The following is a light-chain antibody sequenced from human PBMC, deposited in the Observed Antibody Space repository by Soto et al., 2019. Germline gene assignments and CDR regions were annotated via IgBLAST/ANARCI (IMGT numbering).Light chain of an antibody. Sequence: QSALTQPASVSGSPGQSITTSCTGTSSDVGGYNYVSWYQQHPGKAPKLMIYDVSNRPSGVSNRFSGSKSGNTASLTISGLQAEDEADYYCSSYTSSSTPVYVFGTGTKLTVL. V-gene: IGLV2-14*01. J-gene: IGLJ1*01. CDR2: DVS. CDR1: SSDVGGYNY. CDR3: SSYTSSSTPVYV.